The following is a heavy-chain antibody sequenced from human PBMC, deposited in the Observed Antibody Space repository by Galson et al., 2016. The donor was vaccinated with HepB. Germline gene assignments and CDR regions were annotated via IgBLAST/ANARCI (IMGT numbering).Heavy chain of an antibody. CDR2: ISDSGSSR. V-gene: IGHV3-11*01. CDR1: GFVFSDYF. J-gene: IGHJ3*01. Sequence: LRLSCAASGFVFSDYFMSWIRQVPGKGLEWVSFISDSGSSRLYADSVKGRFTISRDTAKNSVYLQMNGLRVEDTAVYYCAREVLFSSGYYDVFDLWGQGTMVTVSP. D-gene: IGHD3-22*01. CDR3: AREVLFSSGYYDVFDL.